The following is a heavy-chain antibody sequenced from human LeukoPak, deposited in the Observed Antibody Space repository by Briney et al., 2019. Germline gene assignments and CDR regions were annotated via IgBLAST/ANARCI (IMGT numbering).Heavy chain of an antibody. CDR1: GGSISSDY. CDR2: IYFSGST. Sequence: SETLSLTCTVSGGSISSDYWSWIRQPPGKGLEWIGYIYFSGSTNYNPSLKSRVTISVDTSKTQLSLKLSSVTAADTAVYYRARGGGYFNYWGQGTLVTVSS. J-gene: IGHJ4*02. D-gene: IGHD3-16*01. CDR3: ARGGGYFNY. V-gene: IGHV4-59*01.